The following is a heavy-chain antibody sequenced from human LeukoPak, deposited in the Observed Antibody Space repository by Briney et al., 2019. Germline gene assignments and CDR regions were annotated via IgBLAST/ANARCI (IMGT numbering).Heavy chain of an antibody. CDR2: ISGSGGST. CDR3: AKADYGGNSHFDY. J-gene: IGHJ4*02. CDR1: GFTFSSYA. V-gene: IGHV3-23*01. D-gene: IGHD4-23*01. Sequence: GGSLRLSCAASGFTFSSYAMSWVRQAPGKGLEWVSAISGSGGSTYCADSVKGRFTISRDNSKNTLYLQMNSLRAEDTAVYYCAKADYGGNSHFDYWGQGTLVTVSS.